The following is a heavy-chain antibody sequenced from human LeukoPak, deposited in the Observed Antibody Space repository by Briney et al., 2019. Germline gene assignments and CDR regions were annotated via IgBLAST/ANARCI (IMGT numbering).Heavy chain of an antibody. D-gene: IGHD6-19*01. V-gene: IGHV4-30-2*01. CDR2: IYHSGST. J-gene: IGHJ4*02. Sequence: SQTLSLTCAVSGGSISSGGYSWSWIRQPPGKGLEWIGYIYHSGSTYYNPSLKSRVTISVDRSKNQFSLKLSSVTAAATAVYYCARESLVAGLFYIDYWGQGTLVTVSS. CDR3: ARESLVAGLFYIDY. CDR1: GGSISSGGYS.